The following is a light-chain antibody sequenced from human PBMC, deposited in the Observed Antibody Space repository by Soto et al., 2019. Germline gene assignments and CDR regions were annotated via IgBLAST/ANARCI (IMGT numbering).Light chain of an antibody. J-gene: IGLJ2*01. CDR3: AAWDDSLNGVV. CDR1: STNIGRNT. Sequence: QSALTQTPSASGTPGQRVSISCSGSSTNIGRNTVIWYQQVPGTTPKVLIYSNSKRPSGVPDRFFGSNSGTSASLAISGLQSDDEADYYCAAWDDSLNGVVFGGGTKLTVL. CDR2: SNS. V-gene: IGLV1-44*01.